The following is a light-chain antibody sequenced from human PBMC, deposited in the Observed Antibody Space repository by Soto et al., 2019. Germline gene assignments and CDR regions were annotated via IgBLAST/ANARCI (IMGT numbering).Light chain of an antibody. CDR2: GNN. V-gene: IGLV1-40*01. CDR1: SSNIGAGYD. CDR3: QSHDTSLSGSRV. Sequence: QSVLTQPPSVSGAPGQRVTISCTGSSSNIGAGYDVHWYQQLPGTAPKLLIYGNNNRSSGVPDRFSGSKSGTSASLAITGLLPEDEADYYCQSHDTSLSGSRVFGTGTKVTVL. J-gene: IGLJ1*01.